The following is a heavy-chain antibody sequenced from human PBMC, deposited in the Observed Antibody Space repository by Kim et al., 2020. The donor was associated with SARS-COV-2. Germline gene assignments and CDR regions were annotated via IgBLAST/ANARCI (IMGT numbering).Heavy chain of an antibody. CDR1: GGSISSYY. CDR2: IYYSGST. Sequence: SETLSLTCTVSGGSISSYYWSWIRQPPGKGLEWIGYIYYSGSTNYNPSLKSRVTISVDTSKNQFSLKLSSVTAADTAVYYFARGGGSYYSLDYWGQGTLFTVSS. J-gene: IGHJ4*02. CDR3: ARGGGSYYSLDY. V-gene: IGHV4-59*01. D-gene: IGHD3-10*01.